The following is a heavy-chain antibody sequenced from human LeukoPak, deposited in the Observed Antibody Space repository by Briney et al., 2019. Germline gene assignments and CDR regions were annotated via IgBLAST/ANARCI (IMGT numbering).Heavy chain of an antibody. V-gene: IGHV3-21*01. CDR1: GFTFSSYS. Sequence: PGGSLRLSCAAPGFTFSSYSMNWVRQAPGKGLEWVSSISSSSSYIYYADSVKGRFTISRDNAKNSLYLQMNSLRAEDTAVYYCASWISSGWYGWGQGTLVTVSS. CDR3: ASWISSGWYG. CDR2: ISSSSSYI. D-gene: IGHD6-19*01. J-gene: IGHJ4*02.